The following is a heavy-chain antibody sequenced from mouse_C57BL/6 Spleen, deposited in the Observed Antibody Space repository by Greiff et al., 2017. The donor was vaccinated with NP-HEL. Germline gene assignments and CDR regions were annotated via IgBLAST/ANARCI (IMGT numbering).Heavy chain of an antibody. V-gene: IGHV1-54*01. CDR3: ARTDGYYVDY. D-gene: IGHD2-3*01. CDR2: INPGSGGT. CDR1: GYAFTNYL. J-gene: IGHJ2*01. Sequence: QVQLKESGAELVRPGTSVKVSCKASGYAFTNYLIEWVKQRPGQGLEWIGVINPGSGGTNYNEKFKGKATLTADKSSSTAYMQLSSLTSEDSAVYFCARTDGYYVDYWGQGTTLTVSS.